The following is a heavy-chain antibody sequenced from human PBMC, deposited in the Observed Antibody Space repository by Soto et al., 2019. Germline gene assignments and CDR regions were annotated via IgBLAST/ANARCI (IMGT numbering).Heavy chain of an antibody. Sequence: ASVKVTCKASGYTFTSYAMRWVRQAPGQRLEWMGWINAGNGNTKYSQKFQGRVTITRDTSASTAYMELSSLRSEDTAVYYCARDRRDGYNLHYWGQGTLVTVSS. CDR3: ARDRRDGYNLHY. J-gene: IGHJ4*02. D-gene: IGHD5-12*01. CDR2: INAGNGNT. V-gene: IGHV1-3*01. CDR1: GYTFTSYA.